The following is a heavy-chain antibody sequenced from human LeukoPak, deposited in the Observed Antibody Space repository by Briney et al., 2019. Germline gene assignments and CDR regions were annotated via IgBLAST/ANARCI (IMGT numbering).Heavy chain of an antibody. J-gene: IGHJ6*03. Sequence: SETLSLTCTVSGGSISSYYWSWIRQPPGKGLEWIGYIYYSGSTNYNPSLKSRVTISVDTSKNQFSLKVTSVTAADTAVYYCARGYSYYYYYMDVWGKGTTVTVSS. CDR3: ARGYSYYYYYMDV. V-gene: IGHV4-59*01. CDR2: IYYSGST. CDR1: GGSISSYY. D-gene: IGHD2-15*01.